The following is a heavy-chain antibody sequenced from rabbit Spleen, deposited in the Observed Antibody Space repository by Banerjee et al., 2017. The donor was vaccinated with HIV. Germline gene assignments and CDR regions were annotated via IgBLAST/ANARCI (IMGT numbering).Heavy chain of an antibody. D-gene: IGHD8-1*01. Sequence: QEQLVESGGDLVKPGASLTLTCTASGFSFSSSYYMCWVRQAPGKGLEWIACIYGGDIHSTAYASWAKGRFTISKASSTTVTLQMTSLTVADTATYFCARDPGTSFSSYGMDLWGQGTLVTVS. CDR3: ARDPGTSFSSYGMDL. CDR1: GFSFSSSYY. CDR2: IYGGDIHST. V-gene: IGHV1S45*01. J-gene: IGHJ6*01.